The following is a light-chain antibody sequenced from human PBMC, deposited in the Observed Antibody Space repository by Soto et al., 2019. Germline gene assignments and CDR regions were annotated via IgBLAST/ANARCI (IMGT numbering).Light chain of an antibody. CDR3: HQYNNWPVT. CDR1: QSVSSN. V-gene: IGKV3-15*01. J-gene: IGKJ1*01. Sequence: EIVMTQSPATLSVSPGERATLSCRASQSVSSNLAWYQQKPGQAPRLLIYDASTRATGSPARFSGSGTGTKFTLTISSLQSEDVAIYSCHQYNNWPVTFGQGTKVEIK. CDR2: DAS.